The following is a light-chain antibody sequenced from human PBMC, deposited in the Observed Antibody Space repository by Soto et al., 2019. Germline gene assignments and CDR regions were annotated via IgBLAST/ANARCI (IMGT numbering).Light chain of an antibody. Sequence: DIQMTQSPSSLSASVGDRVTITCRASQGISNYLAWYQQKPGKVPKLLIYAASTFQSGVQSWFSSSGSGTDFTLTSSSLQDEDVATYYCQKYNRAPSTFGQGTKVEIK. CDR1: QGISNY. CDR3: QKYNRAPST. V-gene: IGKV1-27*01. CDR2: AAS. J-gene: IGKJ1*01.